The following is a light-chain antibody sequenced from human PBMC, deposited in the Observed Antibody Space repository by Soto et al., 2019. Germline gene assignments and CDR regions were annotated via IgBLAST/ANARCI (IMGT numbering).Light chain of an antibody. CDR2: GAS. CDR1: QSVSIK. J-gene: IGKJ1*01. Sequence: EIVMTQSPATLSVSPGERATLSCRASQSVSIKLAWYQQKPGQAPRLLIFGASIRDTGIPDSFSGSGSGTDFTLTISRLEPEDFAVYYCQQYGSSPGTFGQGTKVDI. V-gene: IGKV3-20*01. CDR3: QQYGSSPGT.